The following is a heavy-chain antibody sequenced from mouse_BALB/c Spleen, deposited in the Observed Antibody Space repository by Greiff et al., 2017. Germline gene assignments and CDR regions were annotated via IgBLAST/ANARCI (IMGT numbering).Heavy chain of an antibody. J-gene: IGHJ1*01. V-gene: IGHV1-5*01. CDR1: GYSFTSYW. Sequence: EVQLQQSGTVLARPGASVKMSCKASGYSFTSYWMHWVKQRPGQGLEWIGAIYPGNSDTSYNQKFKGKAKLTAVTSASTAYMELSSLTNEDSAVYYCTRSGSSYWYFDVWGAGTTVTVSS. CDR2: IYPGNSDT. CDR3: TRSGSSYWYFDV. D-gene: IGHD1-1*01.